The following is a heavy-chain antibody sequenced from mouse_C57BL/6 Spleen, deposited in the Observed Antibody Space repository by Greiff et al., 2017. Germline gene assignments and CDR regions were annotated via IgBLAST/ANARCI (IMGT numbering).Heavy chain of an antibody. CDR1: GYTFTSYW. CDR3: ARVRPYYYAMDY. J-gene: IGHJ4*01. V-gene: IGHV1-61*01. CDR2: IYPSDSET. Sequence: QVQLQQPGAELVRPGSSVKLSCKASGYTFTSYWMDWVKQRPGQGLEWIGNIYPSDSETHYNQKFKDKATLTVDKSSSTAYMQVSSLTSEDSAVYYCARVRPYYYAMDYWGQGTSVTVSS.